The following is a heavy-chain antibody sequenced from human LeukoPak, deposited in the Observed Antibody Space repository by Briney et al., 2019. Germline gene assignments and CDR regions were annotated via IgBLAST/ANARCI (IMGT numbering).Heavy chain of an antibody. D-gene: IGHD4-17*01. CDR2: ISYDGSNK. J-gene: IGHJ5*02. Sequence: GGSLRLSCAASGFTFSSYGMHWVRQAPGKGLEWVAVISYDGSNKYYADSVKGRFTISRDNSKNTLYLRMNSLRSEDAAVYYCAKVLASQTVSWFDPGSQGTLVTVSS. CDR1: GFTFSSYG. CDR3: AKVLASQTVSWFDP. V-gene: IGHV3-30*18.